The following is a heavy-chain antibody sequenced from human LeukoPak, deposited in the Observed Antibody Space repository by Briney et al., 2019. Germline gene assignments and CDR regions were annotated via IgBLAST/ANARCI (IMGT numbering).Heavy chain of an antibody. J-gene: IGHJ6*03. Sequence: SVKVSCKASGGTFSSYAISWVRQAPGQGLEWMGGIIPIFGTANYAQKFQGRVTITADESTSTAYMELSSLRSEDTAVYYCARAGEDXVVVPAXISXGXXXXYMDV. D-gene: IGHD2-2*01. V-gene: IGHV1-69*13. CDR3: ARAGEDXVVVPAXISXGXXXXYMDV. CDR2: IIPIFGTA. CDR1: GGTFSSYA.